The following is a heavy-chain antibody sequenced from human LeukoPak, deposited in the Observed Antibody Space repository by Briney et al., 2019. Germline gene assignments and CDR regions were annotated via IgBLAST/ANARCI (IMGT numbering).Heavy chain of an antibody. CDR2: IYYSGST. CDR1: GGSISSYY. D-gene: IGHD6-13*01. Sequence: SETLSLTCTVSGGSISSYYWSWIRQPPGKGLEWIGYIYYSGSTNYNASLKSRVTISVDTSKNQFSLKLSSVTAADTAVYYCACAIRGIAAASWFDPWGQGTLVTVSS. V-gene: IGHV4-59*01. J-gene: IGHJ5*02. CDR3: ACAIRGIAAASWFDP.